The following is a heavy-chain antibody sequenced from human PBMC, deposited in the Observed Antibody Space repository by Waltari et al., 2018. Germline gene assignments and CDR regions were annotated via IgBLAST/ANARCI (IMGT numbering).Heavy chain of an antibody. D-gene: IGHD2-15*01. CDR2: IEYSGST. CDR3: ARGRIGYCSGGSCSSPYFDY. Sequence: QVQLQESGPGLVKPSQTLSLTCTVSGGSISSGGYYWSWIRQHPGKGLEWIGYIEYSGSTYYNPSLKSRVTIAVDTSKNQFSLKLSSVTAADTAVYYCARGRIGYCSGGSCSSPYFDYWGQGTLVTVSS. J-gene: IGHJ4*02. CDR1: GGSISSGGYY. V-gene: IGHV4-31*03.